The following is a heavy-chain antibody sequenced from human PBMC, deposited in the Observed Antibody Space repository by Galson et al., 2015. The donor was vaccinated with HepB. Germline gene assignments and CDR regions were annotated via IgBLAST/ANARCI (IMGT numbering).Heavy chain of an antibody. CDR1: GFSFSNYG. CDR2: IWYDGSKK. Sequence: SLRLSCAASGFSFSNYGMHWVRQAPGKGLEWVAVIWYDGSKKYYADSVKGRFTISRDNSKNSLYLHMNSLRAEDTAVYYCARDQTKYWDSNCLIDFWGQGTLVTVSS. V-gene: IGHV3-33*08. D-gene: IGHD3-22*01. J-gene: IGHJ4*02. CDR3: ARDQTKYWDSNCLIDF.